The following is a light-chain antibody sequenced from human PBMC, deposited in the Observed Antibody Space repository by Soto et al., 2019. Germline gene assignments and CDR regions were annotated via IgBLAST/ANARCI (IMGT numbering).Light chain of an antibody. Sequence: IVMTQSPATLSVSPGERANLSCRASQSVGTKLAWYQQTPGQAPRLLIYGASNRATGVPARISGSVSGTEFTLTISSLQSEHSAVYYCQQYNKWPWTFGQGTEV. CDR3: QQYNKWPWT. J-gene: IGKJ1*01. CDR1: QSVGTK. CDR2: GAS. V-gene: IGKV3-15*01.